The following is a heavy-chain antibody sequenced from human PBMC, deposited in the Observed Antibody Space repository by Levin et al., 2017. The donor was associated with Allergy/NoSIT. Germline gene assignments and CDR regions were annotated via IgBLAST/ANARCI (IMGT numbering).Heavy chain of an antibody. V-gene: IGHV3-30*04. CDR2: VSYDGRTK. Sequence: GGSLRLSCAASGFTFSNYAMHWVRQAPGKGLEWVALVSYDGRTKYYADSVRGGFIISRDNSNNTLYLQMNSLRVEDTAVYYCARDHDRSSSRAEYFQYWGQGTLVTVSS. CDR3: ARDHDRSSSRAEYFQY. CDR1: GFTFSNYA. J-gene: IGHJ1*01. D-gene: IGHD6-6*01.